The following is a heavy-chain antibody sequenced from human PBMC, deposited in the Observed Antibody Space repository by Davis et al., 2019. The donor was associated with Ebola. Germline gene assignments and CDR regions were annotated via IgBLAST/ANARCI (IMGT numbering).Heavy chain of an antibody. V-gene: IGHV4-59*02. J-gene: IGHJ4*02. CDR2: IYWSGYT. D-gene: IGHD3-22*01. CDR3: ARAVELYDTSGYAYFDY. Sequence: GSLRLSFTVSGAPVSSYYWTWLRQPPGKGLKWIGYIYWSGYTSYNPSLRGRVTLSTDTSNYQFSLKLSSVTAADTAMYYCARAVELYDTSGYAYFDYWGQGTPVTVSS. CDR1: GAPVSSYY.